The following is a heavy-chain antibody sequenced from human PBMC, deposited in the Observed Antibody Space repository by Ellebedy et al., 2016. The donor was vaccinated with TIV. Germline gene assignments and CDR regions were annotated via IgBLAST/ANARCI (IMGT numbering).Heavy chain of an antibody. Sequence: GGSLRLXCTASGFTFSNHAMSWVRQAPGKGLEWVSSISCSGAITYYADSVKGRFTISKDNSKNTLYLQMDSLRADDTALYHCAKGTGVKGNWFDPWGQGTLVNVSS. CDR3: AKGTGVKGNWFDP. CDR2: ISCSGAIT. D-gene: IGHD1-14*01. J-gene: IGHJ5*02. CDR1: GFTFSNHA. V-gene: IGHV3-23*01.